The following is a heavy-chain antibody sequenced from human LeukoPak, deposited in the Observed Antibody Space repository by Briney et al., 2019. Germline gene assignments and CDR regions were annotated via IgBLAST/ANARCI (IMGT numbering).Heavy chain of an antibody. CDR1: GGSVSSGSYY. CDR3: ARGRIAAA. CDR2: IHYSGST. Sequence: RPSETLSLTCTVSGGSVSSGSYYWSWIRQPPGKGLEWIGYIHYSGSTNYNPSLKSRVTISVDTSKNQFSLRLSSVTPADTAVYYCARGRIAAAWGQGTLVTVSS. V-gene: IGHV4-61*01. D-gene: IGHD6-13*01. J-gene: IGHJ5*02.